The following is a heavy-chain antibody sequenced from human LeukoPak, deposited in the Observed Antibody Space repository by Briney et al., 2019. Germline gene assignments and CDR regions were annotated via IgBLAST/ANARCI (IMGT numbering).Heavy chain of an antibody. V-gene: IGHV3-23*01. CDR3: AKASGGITRMDV. CDR2: VSGGGGTT. J-gene: IGHJ6*02. CDR1: GFTFSSYA. Sequence: GGSLRLSCAASGFTFSSYAMSWVRQAPGKGLEWVSTVSGGGGTTYYADSVKGRFTISRDNSKNTLYLQMNSLRAENTAVYYCAKASGGITRMDVWGQGTTVTVSS. D-gene: IGHD1-14*01.